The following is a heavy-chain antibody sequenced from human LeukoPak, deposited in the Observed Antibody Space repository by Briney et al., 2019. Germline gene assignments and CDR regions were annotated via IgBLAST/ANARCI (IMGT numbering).Heavy chain of an antibody. D-gene: IGHD3-3*01. CDR1: GGSIGNYY. Sequence: PSETLSLTCTVSGGSIGNYYWSWIRQPPGKGLEWLGYIYYSGITNYNPSLKSRVTISVDTSKNQFFLRLTSMTAADTALYYCARDRESITIFGVVIIEFDYWGQGTLVTVSS. CDR2: IYYSGIT. V-gene: IGHV4-59*01. J-gene: IGHJ4*02. CDR3: ARDRESITIFGVVIIEFDY.